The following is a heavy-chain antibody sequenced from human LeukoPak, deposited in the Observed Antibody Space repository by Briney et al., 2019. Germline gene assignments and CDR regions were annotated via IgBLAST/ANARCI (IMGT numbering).Heavy chain of an antibody. D-gene: IGHD2-2*01. J-gene: IGHJ5*02. CDR2: INHSGST. Sequence: PSETLSLTCAVYGGSFSGYYWSWIRQPPGKGLEWIGEINHSGSTNYNPSLKSRATISVDTSKNQFSLKLSSVTAADTAVYYCARGADDIVVVPAAFGFDPWGQGTLVTVSS. CDR3: ARGADDIVVVPAAFGFDP. CDR1: GGSFSGYY. V-gene: IGHV4-34*01.